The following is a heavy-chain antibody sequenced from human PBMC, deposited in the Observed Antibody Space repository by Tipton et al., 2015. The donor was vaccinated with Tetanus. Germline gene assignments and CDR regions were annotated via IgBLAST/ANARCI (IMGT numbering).Heavy chain of an antibody. CDR1: GYTFTSYG. Sequence: QLVQSGAEVKKPGASVKVSCKISGYTFTSYGINWVRLAPGQGLEWMGWISAKTGATYYAQKVQGRVTMTTDTSTNTAYMELKSLISDDTAIYYCARAASGTHTETGRDDYWGQGTRVAVSS. J-gene: IGHJ4*02. CDR3: ARAASGTHTETGRDDY. D-gene: IGHD4-17*01. V-gene: IGHV1-18*01. CDR2: ISAKTGAT.